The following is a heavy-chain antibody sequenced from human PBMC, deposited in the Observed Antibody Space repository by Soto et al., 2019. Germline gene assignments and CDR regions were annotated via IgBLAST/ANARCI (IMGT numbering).Heavy chain of an antibody. J-gene: IGHJ6*02. D-gene: IGHD3-22*01. CDR3: ARAYYYDSSGYYLWAYYYYGMDV. Sequence: SVKVSCKASGGTFSSHAISWVRQAPGQGLEWMGGIIPIFGTANYAQKFQGRVTITADKSTSTAYMELSSLRSEDTAVYYCARAYYYDSSGYYLWAYYYYGMDVWGQGTTVTVSS. CDR2: IIPIFGTA. CDR1: GGTFSSHA. V-gene: IGHV1-69*06.